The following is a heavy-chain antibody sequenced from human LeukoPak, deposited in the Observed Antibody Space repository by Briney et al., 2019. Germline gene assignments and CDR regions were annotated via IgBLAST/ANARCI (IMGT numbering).Heavy chain of an antibody. J-gene: IGHJ6*02. CDR2: ISAYNGNT. D-gene: IGHD2-2*01. Sequence: ASVKVSCKASGYTFTSYGISWVRQAPGQGLEWMGWISAYNGNTNYAQKLQGRVTMTTDTSTSTAYMELGSLRSDDTAVYYCAILGYCSSTSCYDSDYYYYYGMDVWGQGTTVTVSS. CDR1: GYTFTSYG. V-gene: IGHV1-18*01. CDR3: AILGYCSSTSCYDSDYYYYYGMDV.